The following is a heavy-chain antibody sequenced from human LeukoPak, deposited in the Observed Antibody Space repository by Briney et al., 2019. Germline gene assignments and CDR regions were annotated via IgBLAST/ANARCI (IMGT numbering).Heavy chain of an antibody. CDR1: GFTFSSYT. Sequence: GGSLRLSCAASGFTFSSYTMTWVRQAPGKGLDWVSSINSDGDSTYFAHSVKGRFTISRDNSKNTVHLLLNRLRAEDTAVYYCAQGRDGYNPFDYWGQRTLVTVSS. CDR2: INSDGDST. J-gene: IGHJ4*02. CDR3: AQGRDGYNPFDY. V-gene: IGHV3-23*01. D-gene: IGHD5-24*01.